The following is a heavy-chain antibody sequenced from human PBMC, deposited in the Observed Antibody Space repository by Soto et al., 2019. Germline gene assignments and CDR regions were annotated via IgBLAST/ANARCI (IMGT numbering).Heavy chain of an antibody. Sequence: GGSLRLSCAASGFSISDYWMSWVRQAPGKGLEWVANIKRDGSEKYYVDSVKGRFTISRDNAKNSLYLQMNSLRADDTAVYYCARDRDLAVPAAVIYFDSWGQGTLVTVSS. D-gene: IGHD2-2*01. CDR1: GFSISDYW. J-gene: IGHJ4*02. CDR3: ARDRDLAVPAAVIYFDS. CDR2: IKRDGSEK. V-gene: IGHV3-7*01.